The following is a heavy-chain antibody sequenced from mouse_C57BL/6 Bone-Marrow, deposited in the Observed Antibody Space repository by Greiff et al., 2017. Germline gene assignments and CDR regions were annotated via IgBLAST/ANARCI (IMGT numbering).Heavy chain of an antibody. CDR3: ARPGTEAY. CDR2: IYPRSGNT. D-gene: IGHD3-1*01. CDR1: GYTFTSYG. V-gene: IGHV1-81*01. J-gene: IGHJ3*01. Sequence: VKLVESGAELARPGASVKLSCTASGYTFTSYGISWVKQRTGQGLEWIGEIYPRSGNTYYNEKFKGKATLTADKSSSTAYMELRSLTSEDSAVYFCARPGTEAYWGQGTLVTVSA.